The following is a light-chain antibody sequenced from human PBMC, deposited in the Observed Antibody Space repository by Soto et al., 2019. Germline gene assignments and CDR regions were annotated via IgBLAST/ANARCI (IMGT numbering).Light chain of an antibody. CDR3: QHYGSSPRT. J-gene: IGKJ1*01. CDR1: QSVSNNY. CDR2: GAS. V-gene: IGKV3-20*01. Sequence: EIVLTQSPGTLSLSPGERATLSCRASQSVSNNYLAWYQHKPGQAPRLLIYGASSRATGIPDRFSGSGSGTDFPLTICRLEPEDFAVYYCQHYGSSPRTFGQGTKVEIK.